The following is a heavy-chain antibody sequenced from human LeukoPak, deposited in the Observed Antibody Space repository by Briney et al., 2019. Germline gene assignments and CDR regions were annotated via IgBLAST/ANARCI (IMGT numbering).Heavy chain of an antibody. Sequence: GRSLRLSCAASGFTFSSYAMHWVRQAPGKGLEWVAVISYDGSNKYYADSVKGRFTISRDNSKNTLYLQMNSLRAEDTAVYYCARDSIPGIAVAPDYWGQGTLVTVSS. CDR2: ISYDGSNK. J-gene: IGHJ4*02. CDR1: GFTFSSYA. CDR3: ARDSIPGIAVAPDY. D-gene: IGHD6-19*01. V-gene: IGHV3-30*04.